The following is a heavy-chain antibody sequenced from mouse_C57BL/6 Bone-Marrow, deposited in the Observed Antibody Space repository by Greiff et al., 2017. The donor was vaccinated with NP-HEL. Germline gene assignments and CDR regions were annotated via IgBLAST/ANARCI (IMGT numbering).Heavy chain of an antibody. CDR3: ARRRLRRDY. CDR2: IHPNSGST. D-gene: IGHD2-4*01. Sequence: QVQLKQPGAELVKPGASVKLSCKASGYTFTSYWMHWVKQRPGQGLEWIGMIHPNSGSTNYNEKFKSKATLTVAKSSSTAYMQLSSLTSEDSAVYYCARRRLRRDYWGQGTTLTVSS. J-gene: IGHJ2*01. V-gene: IGHV1-64*01. CDR1: GYTFTSYW.